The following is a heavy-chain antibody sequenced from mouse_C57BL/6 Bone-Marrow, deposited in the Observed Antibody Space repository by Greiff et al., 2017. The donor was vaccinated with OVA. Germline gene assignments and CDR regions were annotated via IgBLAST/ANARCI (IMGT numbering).Heavy chain of an antibody. CDR2: ISYSGST. D-gene: IGHD2-2*01. CDR3: AREGGGYDGDWYFDY. CDR1: GYSITSGYD. J-gene: IGHJ2*01. V-gene: IGHV3-1*01. Sequence: EVQLQQSGPGMVKPSQSLSLTCTVTGYSITSGYDWHWIRHFPGNKLEWMGYISYSGSTNYNPSLKSRISITHDTSKNHFFLKLNSVTTEDTATYYCAREGGGYDGDWYFDYWGQGTTLTVSS.